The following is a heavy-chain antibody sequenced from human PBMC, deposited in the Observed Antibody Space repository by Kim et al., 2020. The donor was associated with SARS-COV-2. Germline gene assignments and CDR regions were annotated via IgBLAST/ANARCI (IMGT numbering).Heavy chain of an antibody. D-gene: IGHD3-22*01. CDR2: IYYSGST. J-gene: IGHJ3*02. CDR3: ARRDYYDSSGYYTPGAFDN. Sequence: SETLSLTCTVSGGSISSSSYYWGWIRQPPGKGLEWIGSIYYSGSTYYNPSLKSRVTISVDTSKNQFSLKLSSVTAADTAVYYCARRDYYDSSGYYTPGAFDNWGQGTMVTVSS. V-gene: IGHV4-39*01. CDR1: GGSISSSSYY.